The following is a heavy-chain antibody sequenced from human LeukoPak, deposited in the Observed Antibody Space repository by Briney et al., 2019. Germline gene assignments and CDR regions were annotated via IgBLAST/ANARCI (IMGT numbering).Heavy chain of an antibody. D-gene: IGHD6-19*01. CDR3: ARAPVAGYYYYGMDV. J-gene: IGHJ6*02. V-gene: IGHV3-66*01. CDR2: IYSGGTT. Sequence: PGGSLRLSCAASRFTVSSNYMSWVRQAPGKGLEWVSVIYSGGTTYYADSVKGRFTISRDNSKNTLYLQMNSPRAEDTAVYYCARAPVAGYYYYGMDVWGQGTTVTVSS. CDR1: RFTVSSNY.